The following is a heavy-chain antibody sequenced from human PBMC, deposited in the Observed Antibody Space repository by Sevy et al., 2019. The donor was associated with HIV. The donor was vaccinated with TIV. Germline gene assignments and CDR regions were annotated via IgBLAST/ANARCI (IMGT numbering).Heavy chain of an antibody. D-gene: IGHD2-21*01. J-gene: IGHJ4*02. CDR1: GFSFSSYG. CDR2: IKYDGSNK. CDR3: GKEGGGEGGDH. Sequence: GGSLRLSCAASGFSFSSYGMHWVRQAPGKGLEWMSYIKYDGSNKDYADSVKGRFTISRDNSKITQYLQMNSLRVEDMAVFYCGKEGGGEGGDHWGQGTLVTVSS. V-gene: IGHV3-30*02.